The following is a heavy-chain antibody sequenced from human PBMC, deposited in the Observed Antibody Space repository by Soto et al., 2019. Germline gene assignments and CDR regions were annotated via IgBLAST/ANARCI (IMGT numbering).Heavy chain of an antibody. Sequence: PGESLTLSCKGSGYSFTSYWIGWARQMPGKGLEWMGIIYPGDSDTRYSPSFQGQVTISADKSISTAYLQWSSLKASDTAMYYCARTAAAGKYYYGMDVWGQGTTVTVSS. CDR1: GYSFTSYW. CDR2: IYPGDSDT. V-gene: IGHV5-51*01. J-gene: IGHJ6*02. CDR3: ARTAAAGKYYYGMDV. D-gene: IGHD6-13*01.